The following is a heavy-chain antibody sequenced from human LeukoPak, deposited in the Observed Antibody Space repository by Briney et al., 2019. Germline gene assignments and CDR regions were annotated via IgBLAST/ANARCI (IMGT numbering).Heavy chain of an antibody. V-gene: IGHV3-23*01. CDR2: ISGSGGGT. D-gene: IGHD3-10*01. J-gene: IGHJ4*02. CDR1: GITLSNYG. CDR3: AKRGVVIRVILVGFHKEAYYFDS. Sequence: GGSLRLSRSVSGITLSNYGMSWVRQAPGKGLEWVAGISGSGGGTNYADSVKGRFTISRDNPKNTLYLQMNGLRAEDTAVYFCAKRGVVIRVILVGFHKEAYYFDSWGQGALVTVSS.